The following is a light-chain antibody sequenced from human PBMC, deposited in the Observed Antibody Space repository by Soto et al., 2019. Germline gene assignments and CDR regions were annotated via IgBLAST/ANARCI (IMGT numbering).Light chain of an antibody. V-gene: IGKV1-5*03. CDR1: QTISSW. CDR2: KAS. Sequence: DIHMTQSPSTLSVSVIDRVTITCRASQTISSWLAWYQQKPGKAPKLLIYKASTLKSGVPSRFSGSGSGTGFTLTISSLQPDDFATYYCQHYNSYSEAFGQGTKVDIK. CDR3: QHYNSYSEA. J-gene: IGKJ1*01.